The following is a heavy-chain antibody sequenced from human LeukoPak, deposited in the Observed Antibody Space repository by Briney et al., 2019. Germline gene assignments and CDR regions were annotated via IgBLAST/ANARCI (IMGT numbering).Heavy chain of an antibody. D-gene: IGHD3-16*02. Sequence: ASVKVSCKASGYTFTSYYMHWVRQAPGQGLEWMGIINPSGGSTSYAQKFQGRVTMTRDTSTSTVYMDLSSLRSEDTAVYYCARDWSDYVWGSYRYRYFDYWGQGTLVTVSS. CDR3: ARDWSDYVWGSYRYRYFDY. J-gene: IGHJ4*02. CDR1: GYTFTSYY. V-gene: IGHV1-46*01. CDR2: INPSGGST.